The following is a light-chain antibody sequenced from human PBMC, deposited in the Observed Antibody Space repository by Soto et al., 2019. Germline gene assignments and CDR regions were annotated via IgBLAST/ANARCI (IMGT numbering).Light chain of an antibody. CDR3: QQRSNWPSYT. CDR2: DTS. CDR1: QSVSSY. V-gene: IGKV3-11*01. J-gene: IGKJ2*01. Sequence: EIVLTQSPATLSLSPGGRATLSCRASQSVSSYLAWYQQKPGQAPRLLIYDTSNRAADIPARFSGSGSGTDFTLTINSLEPEDFAVYYCQQRSNWPSYTFGQGTKLEI.